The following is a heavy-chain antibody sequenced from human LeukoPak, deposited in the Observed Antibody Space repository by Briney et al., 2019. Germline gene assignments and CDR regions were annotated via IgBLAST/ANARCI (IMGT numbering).Heavy chain of an antibody. V-gene: IGHV4-59*02. CDR1: GGSVSSYY. CDR2: FSYSGST. Sequence: SETLSLTCTVSGGSVSSYYWSWIRQPPGKGLEWIGYFSYSGSTNYNPSLKSRVTISVDTSKNQFSLKLSSVTAADTAVYYCARGYSYGYFDYWGQGTLVTVSS. J-gene: IGHJ4*02. CDR3: ARGYSYGYFDY. D-gene: IGHD5-18*01.